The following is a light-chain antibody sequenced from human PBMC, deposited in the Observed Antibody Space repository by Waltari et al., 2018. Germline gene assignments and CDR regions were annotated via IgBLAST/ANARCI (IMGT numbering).Light chain of an antibody. Sequence: QSALTQPASVSGSPGQSITISCTGTSSDVGGYKYVSWYQQHPGKAPKLIIYDVNNRPSGVFNRFSGSKSANTASLTISVLHAEDEADYYCNSFTLGTALLVFGGGTKLTVL. J-gene: IGLJ2*01. CDR3: NSFTLGTALLV. CDR1: SSDVGGYKY. V-gene: IGLV2-14*03. CDR2: DVN.